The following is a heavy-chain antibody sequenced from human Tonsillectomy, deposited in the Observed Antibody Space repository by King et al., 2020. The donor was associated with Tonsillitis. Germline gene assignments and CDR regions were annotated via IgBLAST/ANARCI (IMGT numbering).Heavy chain of an antibody. V-gene: IGHV3-23*04. CDR3: VREMLTGSCADY. CDR2: ISGSGYKT. CDR1: GFTFRSYA. Sequence: VQLVESGGGLVQPGGPLRLSCAASGFTFRSYALSWVRQSPGKGLQWVSAISGSGYKTYYIDSVKGPFTISRDNSKNTVSLQMNSLRAEDTGVYYCVREMLTGSCADYWGQGTLVTVSS. D-gene: IGHD2-15*01. J-gene: IGHJ4*02.